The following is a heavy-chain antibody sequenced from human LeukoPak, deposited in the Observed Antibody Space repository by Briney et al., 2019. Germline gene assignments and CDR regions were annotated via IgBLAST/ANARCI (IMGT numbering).Heavy chain of an antibody. J-gene: IGHJ4*02. CDR3: TRDLGTYTSSGSIFFDY. Sequence: GASVKVSCKASGYTFTGFGISWVRQAPGQGLEWMGWSSAYNGDTKYAQKFQGRVTMTTDTSTSTAYMEMRSLRSDDTAVFYCTRDLGTYTSSGSIFFDYWGQGTLVTVSS. CDR2: SSAYNGDT. D-gene: IGHD3-10*01. V-gene: IGHV1-18*01. CDR1: GYTFTGFG.